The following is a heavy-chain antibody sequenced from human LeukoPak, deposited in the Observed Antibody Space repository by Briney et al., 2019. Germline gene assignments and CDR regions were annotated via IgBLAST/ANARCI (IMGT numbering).Heavy chain of an antibody. V-gene: IGHV1-3*01. CDR2: IKAGNGNT. CDR3: ARDDCGDTCYPGGY. Sequence: ASVKVSCKASGYIFTKYVVHWVRQAPGQRPEWMGWIKAGNGNTKYSQNFQDRLTITRDTSASTVYMELSSLTSEDTALYYCARDDCGDTCYPGGYWGQGTLVTVSS. J-gene: IGHJ4*02. D-gene: IGHD2-21*01. CDR1: GYIFTKYV.